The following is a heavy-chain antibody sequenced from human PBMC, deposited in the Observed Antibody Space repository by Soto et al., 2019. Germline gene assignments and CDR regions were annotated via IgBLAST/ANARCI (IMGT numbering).Heavy chain of an antibody. CDR3: ATYYSAREGSSGWPVDY. J-gene: IGHJ4*02. CDR1: GFTFTSYC. Sequence: QVQLVQSGAEVKKPGASVKVSCKTSGFTFTSYCMHWVRQAPGQGLEWMGIINPSGGGTSYAQKFPGGGAMTTDASTRTAYMEMNSLTYEDTTMYYCATYYSAREGSSGWPVDYWGQGNLVNVSP. D-gene: IGHD6-19*01. CDR2: INPSGGGT. V-gene: IGHV1-46*01.